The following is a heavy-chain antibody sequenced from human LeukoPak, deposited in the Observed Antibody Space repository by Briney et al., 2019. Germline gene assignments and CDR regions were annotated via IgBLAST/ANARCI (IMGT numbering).Heavy chain of an antibody. CDR1: GFTFSSYW. D-gene: IGHD6-13*01. Sequence: GGSLRLSCAASGFTFSSYWMRWVRQAPGKGLVWVSRINSDGSSTSYADSVKGRFTISRDNAKNTLYLQMNSLRAEDTAVYYCAREPIAAAGAIDYWGQGTLVTVSS. V-gene: IGHV3-74*01. CDR3: AREPIAAAGAIDY. J-gene: IGHJ4*02. CDR2: INSDGSST.